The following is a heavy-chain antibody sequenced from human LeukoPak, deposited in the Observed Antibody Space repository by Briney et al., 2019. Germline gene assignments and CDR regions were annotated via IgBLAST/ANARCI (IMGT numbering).Heavy chain of an antibody. CDR2: VTSSGSNI. CDR3: VRADGDF. CDR1: GFNFNIYS. Sequence: GGSLRLSCVASGFNFNIYSMNWVRQAPGKGLEWVSYVTSSGSNIYYADSVKGRFTIFRDSAKNSLFLQMNSLRVEDTALYFSVRADGDFWGRGTMVTVSS. J-gene: IGHJ4*02. V-gene: IGHV3-48*01.